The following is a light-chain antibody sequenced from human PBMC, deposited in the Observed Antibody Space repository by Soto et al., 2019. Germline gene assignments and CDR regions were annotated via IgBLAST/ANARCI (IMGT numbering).Light chain of an antibody. CDR2: KAS. Sequence: DFQLTQSPSTLSASVGDRVTITCRASQTISSWLAWYQQKPGKAPKLLIYKASSLESGVPSRFSGSGSGTEFTLTISSLQPGDFATYYRQQYNSYRTFGQGTKVEIK. J-gene: IGKJ1*01. CDR1: QTISSW. CDR3: QQYNSYRT. V-gene: IGKV1-5*03.